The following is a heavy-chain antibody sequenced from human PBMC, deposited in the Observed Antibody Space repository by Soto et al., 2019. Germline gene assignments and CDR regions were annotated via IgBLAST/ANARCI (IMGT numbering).Heavy chain of an antibody. D-gene: IGHD3-10*01. CDR3: ARDKWFGEFSLTDDY. CDR1: GYTFTSYG. Sequence: ASVKVSCKASGYTFTSYGISWVRQAPGQGLEWMGWISAYNGNTNYAQKLQGRVTMTTDTSTSTAYMELRSLRSDDTAVYYCARDKWFGEFSLTDDYWGQGTLVTVSS. V-gene: IGHV1-18*01. J-gene: IGHJ4*02. CDR2: ISAYNGNT.